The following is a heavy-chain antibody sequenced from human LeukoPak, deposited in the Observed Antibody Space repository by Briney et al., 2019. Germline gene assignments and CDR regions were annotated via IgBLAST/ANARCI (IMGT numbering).Heavy chain of an antibody. J-gene: IGHJ4*01. CDR3: ARQLPTAAADTRGYFDY. CDR1: GGSISNGDYY. CDR2: IFYGGST. D-gene: IGHD6-25*01. Sequence: KPSETLSLTCSVSGGSISNGDYYWGWIRQAPGKGLEWIGSIFYGGSTHYNPSLKSRATISVDTSKNQFSLKLTSVTAADAAMYYCARQLPTAAADTRGYFDYWGQGPVVTVSS. V-gene: IGHV4-39*01.